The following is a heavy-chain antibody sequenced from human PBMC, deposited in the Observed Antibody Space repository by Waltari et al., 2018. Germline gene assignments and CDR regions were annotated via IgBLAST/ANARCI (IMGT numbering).Heavy chain of an antibody. Sequence: QVQLVQSGAEVKKPGSSVKVSCKDSGGTFSSYAISWVRQAPGQGLEWMGGIIPILGIAHYAQRFQGRVTITADDSTSPAYVELSSLRSEDTAVYYCAREALHGSGSYSPDYWGQGTLVTVSS. CDR3: AREALHGSGSYSPDY. V-gene: IGHV1-69*04. CDR2: IIPILGIA. CDR1: GGTFSSYA. D-gene: IGHD3-10*01. J-gene: IGHJ4*02.